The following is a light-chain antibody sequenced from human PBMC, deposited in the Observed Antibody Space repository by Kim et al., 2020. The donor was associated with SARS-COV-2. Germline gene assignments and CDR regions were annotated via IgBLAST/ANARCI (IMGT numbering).Light chain of an antibody. Sequence: SSELTQDPAVSVALGQTVRITCQGDSLRSYYASWYQQKPGQAPVLVIYGKNNRPSGIPDRFSGSSSGNTASLTITGAQAEDEADYYCNSRDSSGNFYVVF. J-gene: IGLJ2*01. CDR2: GKN. V-gene: IGLV3-19*01. CDR1: SLRSYY. CDR3: NSRDSSGNFYVV.